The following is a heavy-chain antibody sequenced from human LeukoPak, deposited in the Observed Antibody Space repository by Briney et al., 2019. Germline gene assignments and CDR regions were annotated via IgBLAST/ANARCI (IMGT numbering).Heavy chain of an antibody. V-gene: IGHV2-70*11. CDR3: VGVNYYDTSLGFA. CDR1: GFSLSTRGMC. D-gene: IGHD3-22*01. CDR2: IDWDDDK. J-gene: IGHJ4*02. Sequence: SGPTLLNPTQTLTLTCTFSGFSLSTRGMCVSWIRQPPGKALEWLARIDWDDDKYYSTSLKTRLTIHKDTSKNQVVLTVTNMDPVDTATYYCVGVNYYDTSLGFAWGQGTVVTVSS.